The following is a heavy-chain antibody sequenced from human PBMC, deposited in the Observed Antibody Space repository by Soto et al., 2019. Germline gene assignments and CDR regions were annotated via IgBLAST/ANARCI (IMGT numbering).Heavy chain of an antibody. CDR1: GFTFSSYA. Sequence: GGSLRLSCAASGFTFSSYAMNWARQAPGKGLEWVSSISSSGTYIYYADSVKGRFTISRDNAKNSLYLQMNSLRAEDTAVYYCARDHDILTGYYTVYDAFDIWGQGTMVTVSS. V-gene: IGHV3-21*01. D-gene: IGHD3-9*01. CDR2: ISSSGTYI. J-gene: IGHJ3*02. CDR3: ARDHDILTGYYTVYDAFDI.